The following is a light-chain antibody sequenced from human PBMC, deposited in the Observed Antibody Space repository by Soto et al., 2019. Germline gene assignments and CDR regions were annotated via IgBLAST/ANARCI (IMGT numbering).Light chain of an antibody. V-gene: IGKV3-15*01. CDR1: QFVSSGY. Sequence: VLSQSLGTLSLSPGESATLLCRASQFVSSGYLAWYQQKPGQAPRLLIYGASIRATGIPARFSGSGSGTEFTLTISSLQSEDFAVYYCQQYDTWPLTFGGGTRWIS. CDR3: QQYDTWPLT. J-gene: IGKJ4*01. CDR2: GAS.